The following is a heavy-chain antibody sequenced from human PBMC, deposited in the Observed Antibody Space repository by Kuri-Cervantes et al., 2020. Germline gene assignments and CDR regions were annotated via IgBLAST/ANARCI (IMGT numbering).Heavy chain of an antibody. Sequence: ASVKVSCKVSGYTFTGYYMHWVRQAPGQGLEWMGWINPNSGGTDYAQKFQGRVTMTRDTSTSTAYMELRSLRSDDTAVYYCARDYHDYWGQGTLVTVSS. D-gene: IGHD3-16*02. CDR1: GYTFTGYY. CDR2: INPNSGGT. J-gene: IGHJ4*02. CDR3: ARDYHDY. V-gene: IGHV1-2*02.